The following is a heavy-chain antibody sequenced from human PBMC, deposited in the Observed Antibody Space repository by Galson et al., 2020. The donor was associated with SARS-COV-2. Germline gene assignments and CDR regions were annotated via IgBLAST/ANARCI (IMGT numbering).Heavy chain of an antibody. CDR1: GFSLSTSGVG. CDR2: IYWDDDK. V-gene: IGHV2-5*02. J-gene: IGHJ4*02. Sequence: KMSGPTLVKPTQTLTLTCTFSGFSLSTSGVGVGWIRQPPGKALEWLALIYWDDDKRYSPSLKSRLTITKDTSKNQVVLTMTNMDPVDTATYYCAHLRYCSSTSCYIYFDYWGQGTLVTVSS. D-gene: IGHD2-2*02. CDR3: AHLRYCSSTSCYIYFDY.